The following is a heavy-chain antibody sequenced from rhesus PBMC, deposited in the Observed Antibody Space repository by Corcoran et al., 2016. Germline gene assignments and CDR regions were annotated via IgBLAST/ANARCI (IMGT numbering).Heavy chain of an antibody. J-gene: IGHJ4*01. CDR3: AQLAAAGASVFDF. D-gene: IGHD6-25*01. V-gene: IGHV2-95*01. CDR2: IYWNDSK. CDR1: GFSLSTPGTG. Sequence: QVTLKESGPALVTPTQTLTLTCTFSGFSLSTPGTGVGWIRPPPGTALECLATIYWNDSKYYSTPLRSRLTISKDTSKNQVVLTMTNMDPVDTATYYCAQLAAAGASVFDFWGQGVLVTVSS.